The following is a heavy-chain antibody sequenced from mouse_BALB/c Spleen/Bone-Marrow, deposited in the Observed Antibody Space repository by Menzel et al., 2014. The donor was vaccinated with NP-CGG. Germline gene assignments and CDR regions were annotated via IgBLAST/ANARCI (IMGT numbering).Heavy chain of an antibody. CDR1: GFTLSSYA. J-gene: IGHJ4*01. Sequence: EVKLEESGGGLVKPGGSLKLSCAASGFTLSSYAMSWVRQTPEKRLEWVATISSGGSYTYYPDSVKGRFTISRDNAKNTLYLQMSSLRSEDTAMYYCARHDGYYAMDYWGRGTSVTVSS. D-gene: IGHD2-3*01. CDR2: ISSGGSYT. V-gene: IGHV5-9-3*01. CDR3: ARHDGYYAMDY.